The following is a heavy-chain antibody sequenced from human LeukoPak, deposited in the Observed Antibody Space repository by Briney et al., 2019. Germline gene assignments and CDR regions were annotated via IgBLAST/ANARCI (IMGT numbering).Heavy chain of an antibody. CDR2: IYTSGST. J-gene: IGHJ4*02. D-gene: IGHD1-1*01. CDR1: GGSISSGSYY. V-gene: IGHV4-61*02. Sequence: SETLSLTCTVSGGSISSGSYYWSWIRQPAGKGLEWIGRIYTSGSTNYNPSLKSRVTISVDTSKNQFSLKLSSVTAADTAVYYCARHLYNYDFDYWGQGTLVTVSS. CDR3: ARHLYNYDFDY.